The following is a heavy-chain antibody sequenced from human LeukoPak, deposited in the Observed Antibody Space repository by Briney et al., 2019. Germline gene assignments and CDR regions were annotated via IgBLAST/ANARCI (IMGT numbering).Heavy chain of an antibody. CDR1: GFTFSIYW. D-gene: IGHD3-22*01. CDR2: IKQDGSEK. V-gene: IGHV3-7*01. J-gene: IGHJ6*02. CDR3: ARDRYYYDSSGYYYVGYYYYGMDV. Sequence: GGSLRLSCAASGFTFSIYWMSWVRQAPGKGLEWVANIKQDGSEKYYVDSVKGRFTISRDNAKNSLYLQMNSLRAEDTAVYYCARDRYYYDSSGYYYVGYYYYGMDVWGQGTTVTVSS.